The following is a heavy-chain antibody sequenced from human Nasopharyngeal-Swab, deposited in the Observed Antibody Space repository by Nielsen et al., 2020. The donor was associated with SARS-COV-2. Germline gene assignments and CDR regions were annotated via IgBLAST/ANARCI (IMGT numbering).Heavy chain of an antibody. J-gene: IGHJ4*02. V-gene: IGHV3-21*01. D-gene: IGHD3-22*01. CDR3: ASPVYYDSSGYQHYFDY. Sequence: GESLKISRAASGFTFSSYSMNWVRQAPGKGLEWVSSISSSSSYIYYADSVKGRFTISRDNAKNSLYLQMNSLRAEDTAVYYCASPVYYDSSGYQHYFDYWGQGTLVTVSS. CDR2: ISSSSSYI. CDR1: GFTFSSYS.